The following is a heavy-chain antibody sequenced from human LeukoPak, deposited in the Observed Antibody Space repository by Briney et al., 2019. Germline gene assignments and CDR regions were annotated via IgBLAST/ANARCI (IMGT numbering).Heavy chain of an antibody. Sequence: SETLSLTCTVSGDSISSYYWSWIRQPAGKGLEWIGRIYTSGSTNYNPSLKSRVTMSVDTSKNQFSLKLSSVTAADTAVYYCASFSSSWYGGEYYFDYWGQGTLVTVSS. D-gene: IGHD6-13*01. CDR1: GDSISSYY. J-gene: IGHJ4*02. CDR3: ASFSSSWYGGEYYFDY. V-gene: IGHV4-4*07. CDR2: IYTSGST.